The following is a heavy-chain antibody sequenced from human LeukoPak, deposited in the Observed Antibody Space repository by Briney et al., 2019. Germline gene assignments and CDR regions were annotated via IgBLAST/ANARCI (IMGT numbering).Heavy chain of an antibody. Sequence: PGGSLRLSCAASGFTFSSYAMSWVRQAPGKGLEWVSAISGSGGSTYYADSVKGRFTISRDNSKNTLYLQMNSLRAEDTAVYYCAEDHHTITMIVVVWWTLDYWGQGTLVTVSS. J-gene: IGHJ4*02. V-gene: IGHV3-23*01. D-gene: IGHD3-22*01. CDR1: GFTFSSYA. CDR3: AEDHHTITMIVVVWWTLDY. CDR2: ISGSGGST.